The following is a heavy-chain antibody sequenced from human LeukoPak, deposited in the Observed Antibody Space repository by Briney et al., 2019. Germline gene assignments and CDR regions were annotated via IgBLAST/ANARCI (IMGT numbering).Heavy chain of an antibody. J-gene: IGHJ3*01. CDR2: IYADGYT. Sequence: GGSLRLSCAASGFTYSSYAMSWVRQAPGKGMEWVSAIYADGYTRDAASVKGRFSISRHNSKNTVYLQMDNLRPEDTAVYYCARDRRGEKDFDVWGPGTMVTVSS. CDR1: GFTYSSYA. V-gene: IGHV3-53*04. CDR3: ARDRRGEKDFDV.